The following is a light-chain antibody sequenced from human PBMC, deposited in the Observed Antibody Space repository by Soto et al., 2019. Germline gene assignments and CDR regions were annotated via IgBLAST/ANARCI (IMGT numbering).Light chain of an antibody. V-gene: IGKV3-15*01. CDR2: GAS. J-gene: IGKJ4*01. CDR1: QSVRSH. Sequence: EVVMTQSPATLSVSPGERATLSCRASQSVRSHLAWYQQKPGQAPSLLIFGASTRATGVPARFSGSESGTEFTLTISSLQSEDVAVYFCQQYNDWPRTFGGGPKVEIK. CDR3: QQYNDWPRT.